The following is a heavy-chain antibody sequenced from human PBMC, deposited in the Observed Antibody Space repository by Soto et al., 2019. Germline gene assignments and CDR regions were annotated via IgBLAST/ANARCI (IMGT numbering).Heavy chain of an antibody. V-gene: IGHV3-30*18. D-gene: IGHD5-12*01. CDR1: GFTFSSYG. Sequence: GGSLRLSCAASGFTFSSYGMHWVRQAPGKGLEWVAVISYDGSNKYYADSVKGRFTISRDNSKNTLYLQMNSLRAEDTAVYYCAKDARNSGYDPYYFDYWGQGTLVTVSS. CDR2: ISYDGSNK. CDR3: AKDARNSGYDPYYFDY. J-gene: IGHJ4*02.